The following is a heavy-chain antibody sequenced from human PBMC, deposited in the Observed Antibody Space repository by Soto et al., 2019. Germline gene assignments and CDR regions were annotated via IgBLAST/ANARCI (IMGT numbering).Heavy chain of an antibody. Sequence: QVQLQQSGPGLVKPSQTLSLTCAISGDSVSSNSAAWNWIRQSPSRGLEWLGRTYYRSKWYNDYXXXVKSRITINPXXSXNXXSLQLNSVTPEDTAVYYCAREQDIVGSLAGTPFDYWGQGTLVTVSS. J-gene: IGHJ4*02. CDR2: TYYRSKWYN. D-gene: IGHD2-15*01. V-gene: IGHV6-1*01. CDR1: GDSVSSNSAA. CDR3: AREQDIVGSLAGTPFDY.